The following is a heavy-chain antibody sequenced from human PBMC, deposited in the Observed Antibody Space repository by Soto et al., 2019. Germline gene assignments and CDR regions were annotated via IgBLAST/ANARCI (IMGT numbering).Heavy chain of an antibody. J-gene: IGHJ5*01. V-gene: IGHV4-4*02. CDR1: GGSVSRDNW. CDR2: IHHSGST. CDR3: TENGSYDLVS. Sequence: SETLSLTCGVSGGSVSRDNWWSWVRQPPGKGLEWIGEIHHSGSTNYSPSLKSRVTMSVDKSRNQFSLKLTSVTAADTAVYYCTENGSYDLVSWGPGILVTVSS. D-gene: IGHD3-22*01.